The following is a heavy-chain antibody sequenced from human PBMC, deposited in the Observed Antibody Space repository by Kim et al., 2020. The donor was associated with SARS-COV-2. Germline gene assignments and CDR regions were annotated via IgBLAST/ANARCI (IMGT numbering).Heavy chain of an antibody. CDR1: GYTFTSYG. J-gene: IGHJ6*03. CDR3: ARDLSLYCSSTSCYDGYYYYYMNV. CDR2: ISAYNGNT. Sequence: ASVKVSCKASGYTFTSYGISWVRQAPGQGLEWMGWISAYNGNTNYAQKLQGRVTMTTDTSTSTAYMELRSLRSDDTAVYYCARDLSLYCSSTSCYDGYYYYYMNVWGKGTTVTVSS. D-gene: IGHD2-2*01. V-gene: IGHV1-18*01.